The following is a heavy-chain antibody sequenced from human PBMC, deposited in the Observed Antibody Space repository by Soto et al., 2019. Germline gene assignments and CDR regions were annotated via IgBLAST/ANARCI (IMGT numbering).Heavy chain of an antibody. Sequence: SLRLSCAASGFTFSSYSMNWVRQAPGKGLEWVSSISSSSSYIYYADSVKGRFTISRDNAKNSLYLQMNNLRAEDTAVYYCARDHGQYAFDAADYYYYGMDVWGQGTTVTVS. D-gene: IGHD6-25*01. J-gene: IGHJ6*02. CDR2: ISSSSSYI. V-gene: IGHV3-21*01. CDR1: GFTFSSYS. CDR3: ARDHGQYAFDAADYYYYGMDV.